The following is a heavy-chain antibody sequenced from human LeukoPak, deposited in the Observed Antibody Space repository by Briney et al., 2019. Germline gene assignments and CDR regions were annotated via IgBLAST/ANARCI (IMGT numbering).Heavy chain of an antibody. CDR3: AGGRIAARGFYYFDY. Sequence: SETLSLTCAVYGGSFSGYYWSWIRQPPGKGLEWIGEINHSGSTNYNPSLKSRVTISVDTSKNQFSLKLSSVTAADTAVHYCAGGRIAARGFYYFDYWGQGTLVTVSS. CDR2: INHSGST. J-gene: IGHJ4*02. D-gene: IGHD6-6*01. CDR1: GGSFSGYY. V-gene: IGHV4-34*01.